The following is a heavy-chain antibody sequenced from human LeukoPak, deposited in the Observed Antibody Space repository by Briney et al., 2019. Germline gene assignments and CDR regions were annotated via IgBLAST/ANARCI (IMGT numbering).Heavy chain of an antibody. Sequence: TGGSLRLSCAASGFTFSGSTMHWVRQASGKGLEWVGRISSKANNYATAYATSVKGRFTLSRDDSKNTAYLQMNSLKTEDTAVYYCIRGAASGSYYGFDVWGQGATVTVSS. CDR2: ISSKANNYAT. CDR1: GFTFSGST. D-gene: IGHD1-26*01. V-gene: IGHV3-73*01. J-gene: IGHJ6*02. CDR3: IRGAASGSYYGFDV.